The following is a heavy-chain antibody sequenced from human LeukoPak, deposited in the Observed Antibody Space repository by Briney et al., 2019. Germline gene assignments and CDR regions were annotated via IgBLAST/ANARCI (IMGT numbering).Heavy chain of an antibody. Sequence: SETLSLTCTVSGGSISSYYWSWIRQPAGKGLEWIGRIYTSGSTNYNPSLKSRVTISVDTSKNQFSLKLSSVTAADTAVYYCARVSTTSYPRYYYYGMDVWGQGTTVTVSS. D-gene: IGHD3-3*02. V-gene: IGHV4-4*07. CDR1: GGSISSYY. J-gene: IGHJ6*02. CDR2: IYTSGST. CDR3: ARVSTTSYPRYYYYGMDV.